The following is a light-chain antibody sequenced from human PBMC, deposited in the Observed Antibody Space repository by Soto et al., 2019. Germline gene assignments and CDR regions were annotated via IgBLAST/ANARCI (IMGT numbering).Light chain of an antibody. Sequence: QSVLTQPPSVSAAPGQTVTISCSGSSSNIGKNYVSWYQQLPGTAPKLLIYDNNKRPSGIPDRFSGSKSGTSATLGITGLQTGDEADYYCATWDSSLSVVLFGGGTKLTVL. CDR3: ATWDSSLSVVL. V-gene: IGLV1-51*01. CDR1: SSNIGKNY. J-gene: IGLJ2*01. CDR2: DNN.